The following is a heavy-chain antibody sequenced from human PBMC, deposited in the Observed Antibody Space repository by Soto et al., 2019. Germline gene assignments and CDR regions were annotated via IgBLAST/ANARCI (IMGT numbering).Heavy chain of an antibody. CDR3: ARGRALRYFDWLSALTDY. V-gene: IGHV4-59*12. Sequence: SETLSLTCTVSGGSISSYYWSWIRQPPGKGLEWIGYIYYSGSTNYNPSLKSRVTISVDTSKNQFSLKLSSVTAADTAVYYCARGRALRYFDWLSALTDYWGQGTLVTVSS. CDR1: GGSISSYY. J-gene: IGHJ4*02. CDR2: IYYSGST. D-gene: IGHD3-9*01.